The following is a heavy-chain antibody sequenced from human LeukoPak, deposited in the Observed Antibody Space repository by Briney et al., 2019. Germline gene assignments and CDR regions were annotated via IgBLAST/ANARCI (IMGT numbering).Heavy chain of an antibody. CDR1: GGSISSGGYY. J-gene: IGHJ4*02. CDR3: ARDRGLEGVFDY. V-gene: IGHV4-31*03. Sequence: SETLSLTCTVSGGSISSGGYYWSWIRQHPGKGLEWIGYIYYSGSTYYSPSLKSRVTISVDTSKNQFSLKLSSVTAADTAVYYCARDRGLEGVFDYWGQGTLVTVSS. CDR2: IYYSGST. D-gene: IGHD3-16*01.